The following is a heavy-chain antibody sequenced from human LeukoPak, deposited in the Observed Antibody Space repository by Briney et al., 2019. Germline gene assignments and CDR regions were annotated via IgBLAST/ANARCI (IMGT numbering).Heavy chain of an antibody. CDR1: GYTFTNYG. CDR3: ARAKLGYCSGGSCRGDAFDI. V-gene: IGHV1-18*01. D-gene: IGHD2-15*01. Sequence: SSVKVSCKASGYTFTNYGISWVRQAPGQGLEWMGWISAYNGNTNYAQNLQGRVTMTTDTSTTTAYMELRSLRSDDTAVYYCARAKLGYCSGGSCRGDAFDIWGQGTMVTVSS. CDR2: ISAYNGNT. J-gene: IGHJ3*02.